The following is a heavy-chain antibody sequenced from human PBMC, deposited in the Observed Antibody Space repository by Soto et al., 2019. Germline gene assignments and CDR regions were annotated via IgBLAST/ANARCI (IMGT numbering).Heavy chain of an antibody. J-gene: IGHJ4*02. Sequence: ASVKVSCKASGYTFTSYGISWVRQAPGQGLEWMGWISAYNGNTNYAQKLQGRVTMTTDTSTSTAYMELRSLRSDDTAVYYCARGGLNYYDSSGLRDWGQGTLVTVSS. CDR2: ISAYNGNT. D-gene: IGHD3-22*01. CDR3: ARGGLNYYDSSGLRD. V-gene: IGHV1-18*01. CDR1: GYTFTSYG.